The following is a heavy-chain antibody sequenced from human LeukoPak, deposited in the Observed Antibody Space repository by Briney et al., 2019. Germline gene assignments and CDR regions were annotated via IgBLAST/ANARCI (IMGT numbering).Heavy chain of an antibody. CDR1: GYTFTGYY. V-gene: IGHV1-2*02. D-gene: IGHD3-3*01. Sequence: ASVKVSCKASGYTFTGYYMHWVRQAPGQGLEWMGWINPNSGGTNYAQKFQGRVTMTRDTSISTAYMELSRLRSDDTAVYYCARESQERFLEWLPELDPWGQGTLVTVSS. CDR2: INPNSGGT. J-gene: IGHJ5*02. CDR3: ARESQERFLEWLPELDP.